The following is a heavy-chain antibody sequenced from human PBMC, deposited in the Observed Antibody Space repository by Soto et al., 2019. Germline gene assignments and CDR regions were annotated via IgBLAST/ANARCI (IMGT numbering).Heavy chain of an antibody. CDR3: ARTKWELLGGGDYYYGMDV. Sequence: SETLSLTCTVSGGSISSYYWSWIRQPPGKGLEWIGYIYYSGSTNYNPSLKSRVTISVDTSKNQFSLKLSSVTAADTAVYYCARTKWELLGGGDYYYGMDVWGQGTTVTVSS. J-gene: IGHJ6*02. D-gene: IGHD1-26*01. CDR1: GGSISSYY. CDR2: IYYSGST. V-gene: IGHV4-59*01.